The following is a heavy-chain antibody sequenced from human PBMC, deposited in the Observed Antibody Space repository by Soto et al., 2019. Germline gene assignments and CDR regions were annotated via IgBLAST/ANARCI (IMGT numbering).Heavy chain of an antibody. V-gene: IGHV3-23*01. CDR2: IGTDGNT. J-gene: IGHJ4*01. D-gene: IGHD2-2*01. CDR3: VRKYPGTRPFDY. Sequence: GGSLRLSCTFSGFAFNDYGINWVRQAPGKGLAWVSAIGTDGNTYYANSVKGRFTISRDNSRTTLYLQMNSLRVEDTALYYCVRKYPGTRPFDYWGQGTLVTVSS. CDR1: GFAFNDYG.